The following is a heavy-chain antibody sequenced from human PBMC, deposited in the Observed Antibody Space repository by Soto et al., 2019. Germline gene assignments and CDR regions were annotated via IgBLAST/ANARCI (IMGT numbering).Heavy chain of an antibody. CDR2: ISSGSYYT. Sequence: VGSLRLSFEDSGFTFSRVSMNWVRQVPVNVLEWGASISSGSYYTWYADSVKGRFIISRDNAQNSLFLQMNTLRPEDTAMYYCARVAYWDREFRVTDTS. CDR1: GFTFSRVS. J-gene: IGHJ4*02. CDR3: ARVAY. V-gene: IGHV3-21*01.